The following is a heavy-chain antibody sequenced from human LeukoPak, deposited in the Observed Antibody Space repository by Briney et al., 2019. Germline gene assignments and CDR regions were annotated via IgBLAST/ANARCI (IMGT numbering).Heavy chain of an antibody. V-gene: IGHV3-30*03. J-gene: IGHJ4*02. Sequence: GGSLRLSCAASGFTFSSSDMHWVRQAPGKGLEWVALISYDGSYKSYPDSVKGRITISRDNSKNTLYLQMDSLRAEDTAVYYCARDPGSASATAACALMYFDYWGQGALVTVSS. CDR2: ISYDGSYK. D-gene: IGHD6-13*01. CDR1: GFTFSSSD. CDR3: ARDPGSASATAACALMYFDY.